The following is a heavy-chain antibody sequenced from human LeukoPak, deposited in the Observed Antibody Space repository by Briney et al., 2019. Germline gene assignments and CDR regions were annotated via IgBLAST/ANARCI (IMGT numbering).Heavy chain of an antibody. CDR3: ARETTYGSGSSDY. CDR2: IGSSSTYI. D-gene: IGHD3-10*01. J-gene: IGHJ4*02. V-gene: IGHV3-21*01. CDR1: GFTFSSYS. Sequence: GGSLRLSCAASGFTFSSYSMNWVRQAPGKGLEWVSSIGSSSTYIYYADSVKGRFTISRDNAKNSLYLQMNSLRAEDTAVYYCARETTYGSGSSDYWGQGTLVTVSS.